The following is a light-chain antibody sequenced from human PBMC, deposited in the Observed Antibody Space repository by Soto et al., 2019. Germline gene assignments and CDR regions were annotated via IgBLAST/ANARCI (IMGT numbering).Light chain of an antibody. CDR1: QSVRSSY. CDR2: GAS. J-gene: IGKJ2*01. Sequence: EIVLTQSPGSLSLSPGERATLSCRASQSVRSSYLAWYQHKPGQAPRLLIYGASSRATGIPDRFSGSGSGTDFTLTISRLEPEDFAGYYCQQYGTSPHTCGQGTKPEIK. V-gene: IGKV3-20*01. CDR3: QQYGTSPHT.